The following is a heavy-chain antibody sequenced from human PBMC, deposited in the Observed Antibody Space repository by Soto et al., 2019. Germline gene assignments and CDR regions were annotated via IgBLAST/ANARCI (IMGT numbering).Heavy chain of an antibody. J-gene: IGHJ6*02. CDR3: ARENYDFWSGYYQHYGMDV. Sequence: ASGKASCKASGYTFTSYGISWVRQAPGQGLEWMGWISAYNGNTNYAQKLQGRVAMTTDTSTSTAYMELRSLRSDDTAVYYCARENYDFWSGYYQHYGMDVWDQGTTVTVSS. V-gene: IGHV1-18*04. CDR1: GYTFTSYG. D-gene: IGHD3-3*01. CDR2: ISAYNGNT.